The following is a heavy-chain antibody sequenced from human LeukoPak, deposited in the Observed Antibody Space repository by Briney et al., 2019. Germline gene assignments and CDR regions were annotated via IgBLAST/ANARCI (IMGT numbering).Heavy chain of an antibody. CDR2: IIPIFGTA. V-gene: IGHV1-69*05. D-gene: IGHD5-18*01. Sequence: GSSVKVSCKASGGTFSSYAISWVRQAPGQGLEWMGGIIPIFGTANYAQKFQGRVTITTDESTSTAYMELSSLRSEDTAVYYCARDRWGYSYEYYFDYWGQGTLVTVSS. CDR3: ARDRWGYSYEYYFDY. CDR1: GGTFSSYA. J-gene: IGHJ4*02.